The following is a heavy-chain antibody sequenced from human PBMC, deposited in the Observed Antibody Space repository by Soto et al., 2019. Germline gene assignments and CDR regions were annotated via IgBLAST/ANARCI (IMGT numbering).Heavy chain of an antibody. CDR3: ARHHGPTTSENWFDP. D-gene: IGHD5-12*01. Sequence: ASGKVSCKACCYTVFTYDFSWVRQAPGQGLEWMGWISTYSGDTKYAQKFQGRVTMTKDTSTTTAHLELRRLRSDDTALYYCARHHGPTTSENWFDPWGQGTLVTVSS. CDR2: ISTYSGDT. V-gene: IGHV1-18*01. CDR1: CYTVFTYD. J-gene: IGHJ5*02.